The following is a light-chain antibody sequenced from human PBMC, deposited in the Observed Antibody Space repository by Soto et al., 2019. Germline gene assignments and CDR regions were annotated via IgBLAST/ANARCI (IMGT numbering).Light chain of an antibody. Sequence: QSALTQPASVSGSPGQSITISCTGTSSDVGSYKFVSWYQQHPGKAPKLMIYEDSKWPSGVSNRFSGSKSVNTASLTISGLQAEDEADYYCCSYAGTNTFVFGTGTKLTVL. J-gene: IGLJ1*01. CDR1: SSDVGSYKF. V-gene: IGLV2-23*01. CDR3: CSYAGTNTFV. CDR2: EDS.